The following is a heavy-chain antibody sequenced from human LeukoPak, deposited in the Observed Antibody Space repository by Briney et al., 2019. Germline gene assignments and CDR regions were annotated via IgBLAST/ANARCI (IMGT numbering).Heavy chain of an antibody. D-gene: IGHD6-19*01. Sequence: GASVKVSCKASGGTFSSYAISWVRQATGQGLEWMGWMNPNSGNTGYAQKFQGRVTMTRNTSISTAYMELSSLRSEDTAVYYCARGKHRPPYSSGCLGYWGQGTLVTVSS. CDR1: GGTFSSYA. CDR2: MNPNSGNT. V-gene: IGHV1-8*02. CDR3: ARGKHRPPYSSGCLGY. J-gene: IGHJ4*02.